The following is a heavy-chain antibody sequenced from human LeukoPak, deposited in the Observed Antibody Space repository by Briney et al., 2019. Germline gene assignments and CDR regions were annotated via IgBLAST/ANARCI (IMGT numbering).Heavy chain of an antibody. Sequence: SETLSLTCTVSGGSVSSGIYYWSWIRQHPGKGLEWIGYIYYSGSTYYNPSLKSRVTISVDTSKNQFSLKLSSVTAADTAVYYCARDGGTLYDSSGYYDYWGQGTLVTVSS. CDR2: IYYSGST. CDR3: ARDGGTLYDSSGYYDY. D-gene: IGHD3-22*01. J-gene: IGHJ4*02. V-gene: IGHV4-31*03. CDR1: GGSVSSGIYY.